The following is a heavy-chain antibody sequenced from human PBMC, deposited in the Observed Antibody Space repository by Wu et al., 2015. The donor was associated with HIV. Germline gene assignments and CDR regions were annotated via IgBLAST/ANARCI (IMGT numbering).Heavy chain of an antibody. J-gene: IGHJ6*03. CDR2: ISAYNSNT. D-gene: IGHD3-3*01. CDR3: ARAGSGTAIVDMDV. CDR1: GYTFTSYG. Sequence: QVQLLQSGTEVKKPGASVKVSCKASGYTFTSYGISWVRQAPGQGLEWMGWISAYNSNTEYAQRFQGRVTMTTDTSTSTAYMELRNLRFDDTAVYYCARAGSGTAIVDMDVWGKGTTVTVSS. V-gene: IGHV1-18*01.